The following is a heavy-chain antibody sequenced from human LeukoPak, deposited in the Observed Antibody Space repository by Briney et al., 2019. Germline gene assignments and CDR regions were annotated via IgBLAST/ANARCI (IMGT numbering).Heavy chain of an antibody. J-gene: IGHJ4*02. CDR2: TSGSSGSTI. D-gene: IGHD5-12*01. Sequence: QSGGSLRLSCKASGFTFSRYGMNWVRQAPGRGLEWLSYTSGSSGSTIYYAQSVRGRFTISRDDAKNTLYLQMNSLRADDTAVYFCARDKIQWLRYSYFDYWGQGVLVTVPS. CDR3: ARDKIQWLRYSYFDY. V-gene: IGHV3-48*01. CDR1: GFTFSRYG.